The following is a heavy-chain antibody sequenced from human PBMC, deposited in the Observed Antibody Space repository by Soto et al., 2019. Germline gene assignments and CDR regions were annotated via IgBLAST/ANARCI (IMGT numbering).Heavy chain of an antibody. Sequence: CLRLSCAASGFSVHSFPMSWVRQAPGKGLQWVSSISVDSGTTYYADSVKGRFTIPRDSSNNTLYLQMNSLRADDTALYYCAKDGIRGINIDTWGQGTLVTVYS. CDR2: ISVDSGTT. V-gene: IGHV3-23*01. J-gene: IGHJ5*02. CDR3: AKDGIRGINIDT. CDR1: GFSVHSFP.